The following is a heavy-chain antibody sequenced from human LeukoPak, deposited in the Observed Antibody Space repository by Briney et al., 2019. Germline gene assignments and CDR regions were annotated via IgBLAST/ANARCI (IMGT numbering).Heavy chain of an antibody. J-gene: IGHJ4*02. CDR3: ARDPTRSPGGGFFSPLGY. CDR1: GYTFTHYA. Sequence: LGVSVKVSCKASGYTFTHYAINWVRQAPGQGLEWMGWINTNTATPMYAQGFSGRFVFSLDVSDSTAYLQISSLKAGDTAVYYCARDPTRSPGGGFFSPLGYWGQGSLVTVSS. CDR2: INTNTATP. D-gene: IGHD2-15*01. V-gene: IGHV7-4-1*02.